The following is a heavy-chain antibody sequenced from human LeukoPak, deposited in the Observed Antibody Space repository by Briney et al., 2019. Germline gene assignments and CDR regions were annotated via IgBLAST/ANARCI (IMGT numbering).Heavy chain of an antibody. CDR1: GFTFSSYA. D-gene: IGHD3-22*01. Sequence: GGSLRLSCAASGFTFSSYAMSWVRQSTGKGLEWVSSTSGDGGATYYSNSVKGRFTISRDNSRDTLYLQMNSLRAEDTAVYYCAKDRPNYYGSNGHYYRRDGDYWGQGTLVTVSS. CDR2: TSGDGGAT. V-gene: IGHV3-23*01. J-gene: IGHJ4*02. CDR3: AKDRPNYYGSNGHYYRRDGDY.